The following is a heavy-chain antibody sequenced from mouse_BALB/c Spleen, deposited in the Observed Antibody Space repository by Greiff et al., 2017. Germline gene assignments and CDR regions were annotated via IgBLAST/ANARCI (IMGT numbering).Heavy chain of an antibody. CDR1: GYTFTSYV. CDR3: ARGYGNYVY. J-gene: IGHJ2*01. D-gene: IGHD2-1*01. V-gene: IGHV1-14*01. Sequence: VHVKQSGPELVKPGASVKMSCKASGYTFTSYVMHWVKQKPGQGLEWIGYINPYNDGTKYNEKFKGKATLTSDKSSSTAYMELSSLTSEDSAVYYCARGYGNYVYWGQGTTLTVSS. CDR2: INPYNDGT.